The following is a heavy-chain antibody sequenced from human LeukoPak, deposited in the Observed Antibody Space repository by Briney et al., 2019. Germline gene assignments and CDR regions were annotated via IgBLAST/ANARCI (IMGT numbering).Heavy chain of an antibody. V-gene: IGHV4-38-2*02. J-gene: IGHJ4*02. Sequence: SETLSLTCTVSGYSISSGYYWGWIRQPPGKGLEWIGSIYHSGGTYYNPSLKSRVTISVDTSKNQFSLKLSSVTAADTAVYYCARDGFGYSYGPYPFDYWGQGTLVTVSS. D-gene: IGHD5-18*01. CDR1: GYSISSGYY. CDR2: IYHSGGT. CDR3: ARDGFGYSYGPYPFDY.